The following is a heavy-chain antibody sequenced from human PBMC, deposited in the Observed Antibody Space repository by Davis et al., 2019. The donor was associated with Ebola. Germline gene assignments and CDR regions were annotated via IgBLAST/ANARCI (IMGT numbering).Heavy chain of an antibody. CDR3: ARDLDYGDSDYYYYGMDV. CDR1: GFMFSNFG. V-gene: IGHV3-33*01. D-gene: IGHD4-17*01. J-gene: IGHJ6*02. Sequence: GESLKISCAASGFMFSNFGMHWVRQAPGKGLEWVAVIWYDGTKTYYAESVKGRFTVSRDNSKNTLYLQMNSLRAEDTAVYYCARDLDYGDSDYYYYGMDVWGQGTTVTVSS. CDR2: IWYDGTKT.